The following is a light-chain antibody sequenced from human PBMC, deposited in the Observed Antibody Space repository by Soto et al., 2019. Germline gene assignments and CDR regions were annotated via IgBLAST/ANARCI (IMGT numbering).Light chain of an antibody. J-gene: IGKJ1*01. V-gene: IGKV1-39*01. CDR3: QQSYSSPPT. CDR2: AAS. Sequence: DIQMTQSPPSLSASVEDRVTITCRASQSISSHLNWYPQKPGKAPKLLIFAASSLQSGVPSRSSGSRSGPDFALTISSLQPEDFTTYYCQQSYSSPPTFGQGTKVDIK. CDR1: QSISSH.